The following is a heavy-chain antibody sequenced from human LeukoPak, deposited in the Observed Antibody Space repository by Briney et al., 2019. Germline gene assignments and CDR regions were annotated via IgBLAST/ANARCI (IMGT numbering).Heavy chain of an antibody. Sequence: GGSLRLSCAASGFTFSSYATHWVRQAPGKGLEWVAVISYDGSNKNYADSVKGRFTISRDNSKNTLYLQMNSLRAEDTAVYYCAREVGIRGHFDYWGRGTPVTVSS. V-gene: IGHV3-30*04. CDR2: ISYDGSNK. CDR3: AREVGIRGHFDY. J-gene: IGHJ4*02. CDR1: GFTFSSYA. D-gene: IGHD1-26*01.